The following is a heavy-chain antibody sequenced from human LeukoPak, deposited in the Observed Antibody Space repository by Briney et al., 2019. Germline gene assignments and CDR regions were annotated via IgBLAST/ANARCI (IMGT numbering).Heavy chain of an antibody. CDR3: ARDTVTTPHRFDP. V-gene: IGHV1-2*02. CDR1: GYTFTDYY. CDR2: INPHSGGT. Sequence: GASVKVSCKASGYTFTDYYMHWVRQAPGQGLEWMGWINPHSGGTDHAQKFQGRVTMTRDTSISTAYMELSRLRSDDTAVYYCARDTVTTPHRFDPWGQGTLVTVSS. D-gene: IGHD4-17*01. J-gene: IGHJ5*02.